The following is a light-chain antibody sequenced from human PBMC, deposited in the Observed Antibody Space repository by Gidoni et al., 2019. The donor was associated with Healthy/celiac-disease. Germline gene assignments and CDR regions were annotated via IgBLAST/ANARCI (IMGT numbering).Light chain of an antibody. CDR2: EVS. CDR3: SSYTSSSTPLV. CDR1: SSDVGGYNY. V-gene: IGLV2-14*01. Sequence: QSALTQPASVSGSPGQSITISCTGTSSDVGGYNYVSWYQQHPGKAPKLMIYEVSKRPSGVSNRFSGSKSGNTASLTISGLQAEDEADYYCSSYTSSSTPLVFGTGTKVTVL. J-gene: IGLJ1*01.